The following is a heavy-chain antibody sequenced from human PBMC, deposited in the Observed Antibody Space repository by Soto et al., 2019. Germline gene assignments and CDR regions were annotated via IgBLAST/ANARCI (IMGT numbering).Heavy chain of an antibody. V-gene: IGHV3-48*01. CDR2: ISSSSRTI. D-gene: IGHD2-2*01. Sequence: EVQLVESGGGLVQPGGSLRLSCAASGFTFSTYSMNWVRQAPGKGLEWVSYISSSSRTIHYADSVKDRFTISRDNAKNALYLQMNTLRADDTAVYYCARNPSRYHASMGWYFDLWGRGTLVTVSS. CDR1: GFTFSTYS. CDR3: ARNPSRYHASMGWYFDL. J-gene: IGHJ2*01.